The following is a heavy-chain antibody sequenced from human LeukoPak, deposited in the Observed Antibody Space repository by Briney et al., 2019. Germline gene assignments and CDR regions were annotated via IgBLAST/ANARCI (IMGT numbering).Heavy chain of an antibody. V-gene: IGHV3-30*03. J-gene: IGHJ5*02. Sequence: GGSLRLSCVASGFTISTYWMHWVRQAPGKGLEWVAVISYDGSNKYYADSVKGRFTISRDNSKNTLYLQMNSLRAEDTAVYYCARDARIQLWFWFDPWGQGTLVTVSS. CDR1: GFTISTYW. CDR2: ISYDGSNK. D-gene: IGHD5-18*01. CDR3: ARDARIQLWFWFDP.